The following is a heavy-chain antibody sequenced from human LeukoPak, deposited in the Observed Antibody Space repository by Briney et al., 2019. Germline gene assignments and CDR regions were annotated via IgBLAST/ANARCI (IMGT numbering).Heavy chain of an antibody. CDR3: AELGITMIGGV. D-gene: IGHD3-10*02. CDR2: ITSGGGST. J-gene: IGHJ6*04. V-gene: IGHV3-23*01. Sequence: PGGSLRLSCVASGFAFGSYSMTWVRQASGKGLEWVSGITSGGGSTYYADSVKGRFTISRDNAKNSLYLQMNSLRAEDTAVYYCAELGITMIGGVWGKGTTVTISS. CDR1: GFAFGSYS.